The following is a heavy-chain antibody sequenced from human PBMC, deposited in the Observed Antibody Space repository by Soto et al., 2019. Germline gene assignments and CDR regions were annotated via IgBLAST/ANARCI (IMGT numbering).Heavy chain of an antibody. V-gene: IGHV3-15*07. CDR3: AKDAQVLRFLEWYHYGGMDV. CDR1: GFTFSNAW. J-gene: IGHJ6*02. Sequence: GGSLRLSCAASGFTFSNAWINWVRQTPGRGLEWVGCVKSKNDGGSTYYADSVKGRFTISRDNSRNTLYLQMNSLRAEDTAVYYCAKDAQVLRFLEWYHYGGMDVWGQGTTVTVSS. CDR2: VKSKNDGGST. D-gene: IGHD3-3*01.